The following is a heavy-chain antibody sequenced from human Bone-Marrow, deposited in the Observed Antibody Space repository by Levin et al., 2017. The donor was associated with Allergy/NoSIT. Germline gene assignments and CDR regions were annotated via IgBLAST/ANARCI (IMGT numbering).Heavy chain of an antibody. V-gene: IGHV3-7*01. CDR2: IKKDGSDK. CDR1: GFSFDIYW. Sequence: GGSLRLSCAASGFSFDIYWMNWVRQAPGKGLEWVANIKKDGSDKYYVDSVRGRFTISRDNAKNSLYLEMNSLRVEDTAVYYCARSRFSYGFDYWGQGTLVTVSS. J-gene: IGHJ4*02. D-gene: IGHD3-16*01. CDR3: ARSRFSYGFDY.